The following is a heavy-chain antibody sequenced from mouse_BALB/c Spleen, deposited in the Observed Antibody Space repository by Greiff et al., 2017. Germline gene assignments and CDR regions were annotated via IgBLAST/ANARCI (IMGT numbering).Heavy chain of an antibody. CDR2: ISDGGSYT. CDR1: GFTFSDYY. Sequence: EVMLVESGGGLVKPGGSLKLSCAASGFTFSDYYMSWVRQTPEKRLEWVATISDGGSYTYYPDSVKGRFTISRDNAKNNLYLQMSSLKSEDTAMYYCARRDGYYYAMDYWGQGTSVTVSS. V-gene: IGHV5-4*02. J-gene: IGHJ4*01. D-gene: IGHD2-3*01. CDR3: ARRDGYYYAMDY.